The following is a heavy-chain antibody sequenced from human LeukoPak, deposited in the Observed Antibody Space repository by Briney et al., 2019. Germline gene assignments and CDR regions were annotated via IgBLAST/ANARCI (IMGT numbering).Heavy chain of an antibody. D-gene: IGHD6-13*01. Sequence: PGGSLRLSCAASGFTVSSNYMSWVRQVPGKGLEWVSIIYGDGSTSYADSVKGRFTISRDNSKNTLYLQMNSLRAEDTAVYYCASGPYTSSSLDYWGQGTRSPSPQ. CDR1: GFTVSSNY. CDR3: ASGPYTSSSLDY. J-gene: IGHJ4*02. CDR2: IYGDGST. V-gene: IGHV3-53*01.